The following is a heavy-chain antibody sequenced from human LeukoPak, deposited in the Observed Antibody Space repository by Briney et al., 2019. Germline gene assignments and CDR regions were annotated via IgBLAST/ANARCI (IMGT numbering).Heavy chain of an antibody. Sequence: GGSLRLSCAASGFTFSSYAMSWVRQAPGKGLEWVSAFSGSGGSTYYADSVKGRFTISRDNSKNTLYLQMNSLRAEDTAVYYCAKGGSSWDYNWFDPWGQGTLVTVSS. CDR3: AKGGSSWDYNWFDP. CDR2: FSGSGGST. D-gene: IGHD6-13*01. V-gene: IGHV3-23*01. J-gene: IGHJ5*02. CDR1: GFTFSSYA.